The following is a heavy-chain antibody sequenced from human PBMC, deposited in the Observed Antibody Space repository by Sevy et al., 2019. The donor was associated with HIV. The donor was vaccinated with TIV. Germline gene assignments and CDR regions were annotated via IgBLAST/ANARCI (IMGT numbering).Heavy chain of an antibody. Sequence: ASVKVSCKASGRTFNSYAISWVRQAPGQELEWMGGIIPMLGTAYYVQKFQDRVTITADESTRTAYMELSSLRSEDTAVYYCARSISWYASFDYWGQGTLVTVSS. CDR2: IIPMLGTA. D-gene: IGHD6-13*01. J-gene: IGHJ4*02. V-gene: IGHV1-69*13. CDR3: ARSISWYASFDY. CDR1: GRTFNSYA.